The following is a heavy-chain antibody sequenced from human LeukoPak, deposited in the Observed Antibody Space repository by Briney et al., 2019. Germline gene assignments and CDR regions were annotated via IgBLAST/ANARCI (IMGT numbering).Heavy chain of an antibody. CDR3: AREGVNYYDSSGYYAVY. CDR1: GGSISSGGYY. CDR2: IYYSGSI. D-gene: IGHD3-22*01. Sequence: SETLSLTCTVSGGSISSGGYYWSWIRQHPGKGLEWIGYIYYSGSIYYNPSLKSRVTISVDTSKNQFSLKLSSVTAADTAVYYCAREGVNYYDSSGYYAVYWGQGTLVTVSS. J-gene: IGHJ4*02. V-gene: IGHV4-31*03.